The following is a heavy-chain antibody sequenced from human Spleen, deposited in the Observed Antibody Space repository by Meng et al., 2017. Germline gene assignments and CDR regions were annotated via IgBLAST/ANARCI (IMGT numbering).Heavy chain of an antibody. CDR2: ISYDGINK. D-gene: IGHD4-17*01. V-gene: IGHV3-30*04. Sequence: GESLKISCAASGFTFSSRAIHWVRQAPGKGLDWVAVISYDGINKFYADSVRGRFTISRDNSKNTVYLEMNSLRDEDTAVYYCASAVTPGYYYYGMDVWGQGTTVTVSS. J-gene: IGHJ6*02. CDR3: ASAVTPGYYYYGMDV. CDR1: GFTFSSRA.